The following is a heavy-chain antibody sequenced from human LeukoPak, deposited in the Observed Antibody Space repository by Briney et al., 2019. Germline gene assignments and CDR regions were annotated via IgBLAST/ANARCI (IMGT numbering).Heavy chain of an antibody. Sequence: ASVKVSCKASGYSFNTYYMNWVRQAPGQGLEWMGWISAYNGNTNYAQKLQGRVTMTTDTSTSTAYMELRSLRSDDTAVYYCARGVEAAAVGLDYFDYWGQGTLVTVSS. CDR1: GYSFNTYY. CDR3: ARGVEAAAVGLDYFDY. D-gene: IGHD6-13*01. V-gene: IGHV1-18*01. J-gene: IGHJ4*02. CDR2: ISAYNGNT.